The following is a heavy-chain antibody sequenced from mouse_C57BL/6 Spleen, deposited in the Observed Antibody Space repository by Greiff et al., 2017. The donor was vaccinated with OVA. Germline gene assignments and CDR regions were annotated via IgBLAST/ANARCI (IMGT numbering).Heavy chain of an antibody. J-gene: IGHJ4*01. V-gene: IGHV1-64*01. CDR2: IHPNSGST. D-gene: IGHD3-1*01. Sequence: QVQLQHPGAELVKPGASVQLSCKASGYTFTSYWMHWVKQRPGQGLEWIGMIHPNSGSTNYNEKFKSKATLTVDKSSSTAYMQLSSLTSEDSAVYYCAKESGIYAMDYWGQGTSVTDSS. CDR1: GYTFTSYW. CDR3: AKESGIYAMDY.